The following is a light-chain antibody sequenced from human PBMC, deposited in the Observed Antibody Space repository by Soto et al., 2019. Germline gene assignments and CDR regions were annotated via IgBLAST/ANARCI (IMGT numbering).Light chain of an antibody. CDR2: GAS. Sequence: EIVLTQSPGTLSLSPGERATLSCRASQSVTSSSLAWYQQKPGQAPRLLIFGASSRATAIPDRFSGSGSGTDFTLTISRLEPEDFAVYYCQQYGSSPRTFGGGTKVDSK. J-gene: IGKJ4*01. CDR1: QSVTSSS. V-gene: IGKV3-20*01. CDR3: QQYGSSPRT.